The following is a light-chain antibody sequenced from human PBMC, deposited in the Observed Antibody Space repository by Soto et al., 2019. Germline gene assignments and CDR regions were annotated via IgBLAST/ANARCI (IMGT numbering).Light chain of an antibody. V-gene: IGKV3-20*01. CDR2: SAS. CDR3: QKYGYSFWK. CDR1: HAVSSSY. J-gene: IGKJ5*01. Sequence: LVLPHSPGTLSLPPLEIAPLSFRVGHAVSSSYLAWYQQKPGQAPRLLIYSASSRATGVPTRFSGSGSGADYTLTISRLEPEDSAVYYCQKYGYSFWKFGQGTQLEI.